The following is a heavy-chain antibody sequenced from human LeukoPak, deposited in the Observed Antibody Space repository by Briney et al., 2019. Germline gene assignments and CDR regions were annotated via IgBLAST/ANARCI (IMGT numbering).Heavy chain of an antibody. D-gene: IGHD3-22*01. CDR1: GGSIRSYY. V-gene: IGHV4-59*01. CDR2: IYYSGST. Sequence: PSETLSLTCTVSGGSIRSYYWSWIRQPPGKGLEWIGYIYYSGSTNYNPSLKSRVTISVDTSKNQFSLKLSSVTAADTAVYYCARAPDYYDSSGYVEKYYFDYWGQGTLVTVSS. J-gene: IGHJ4*02. CDR3: ARAPDYYDSSGYVEKYYFDY.